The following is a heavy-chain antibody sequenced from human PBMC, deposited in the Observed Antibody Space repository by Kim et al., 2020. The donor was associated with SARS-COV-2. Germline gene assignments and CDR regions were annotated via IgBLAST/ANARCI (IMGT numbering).Heavy chain of an antibody. CDR3: PTSIGEYYYGMDV. J-gene: IGHJ6*02. V-gene: IGHV3-23*01. Sequence: GGSLRLSCAASGFTFSSYAMSWVRQAPGKGLEWVSAISGSGGSTYYADSVKGRFTISRDNSKNTLYLQMNSLRAEDTAVYYCPTSIGEYYYGMDVWGQGTTVTVSS. CDR1: GFTFSSYA. CDR2: ISGSGGST. D-gene: IGHD3-10*01.